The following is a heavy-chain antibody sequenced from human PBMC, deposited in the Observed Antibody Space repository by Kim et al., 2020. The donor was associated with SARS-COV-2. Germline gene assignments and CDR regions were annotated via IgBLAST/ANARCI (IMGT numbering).Heavy chain of an antibody. V-gene: IGHV3-9*01. CDR1: GFTFGDYA. D-gene: IGHD3-22*01. J-gene: IGHJ4*02. Sequence: GGSLRLSCAASGFTFGDYAMHWVRQAPGKGLEWVSGISWNSGSIGYADSVKGRFTISRDNAKNSLYLQMNSLRAEDTALYYCAKDIGPIVARQGFFDYWGQGTLVTVSS. CDR3: AKDIGPIVARQGFFDY. CDR2: ISWNSGSI.